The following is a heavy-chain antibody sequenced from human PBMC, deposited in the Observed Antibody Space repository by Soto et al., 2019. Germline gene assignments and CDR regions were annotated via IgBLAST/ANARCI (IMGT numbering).Heavy chain of an antibody. CDR3: TRDQAYSSAV. J-gene: IGHJ4*02. V-gene: IGHV3-74*01. CDR1: GFDFSNAW. D-gene: IGHD2-21*01. CDR2: VNSDGSIT. Sequence: EVQLVESGGGLVQPGGSLRLSCAASGFDFSNAWMHWVRQAPGKGLVWVSHVNSDGSITTYADSVKGRFTISRDNAKNTVYLQMNSLRVEDTAVYYCTRDQAYSSAVWGQGTLVTVSS.